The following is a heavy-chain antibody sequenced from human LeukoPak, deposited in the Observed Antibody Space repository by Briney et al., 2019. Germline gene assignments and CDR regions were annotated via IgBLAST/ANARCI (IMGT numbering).Heavy chain of an antibody. J-gene: IGHJ4*02. CDR1: GFTFSSYG. V-gene: IGHV3-30*02. CDR3: ARPVAGTYAPIDC. Sequence: GGSLRLSCAASGFTFSSYGMHWVRQAPGKGLEWVAFIRYDGSKKYYADSVKGRFTISRDNAKNTLYLQMNSLTAEDTAVYYCARPVAGTYAPIDCWGQGTLVTVSS. CDR2: IRYDGSKK. D-gene: IGHD6-19*01.